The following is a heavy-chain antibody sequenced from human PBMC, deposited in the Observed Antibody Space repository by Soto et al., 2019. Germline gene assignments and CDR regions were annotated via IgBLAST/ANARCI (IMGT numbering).Heavy chain of an antibody. V-gene: IGHV1-8*01. J-gene: IGHJ3*02. D-gene: IGHD1-1*01. CDR1: GYTFTSDD. CDR2: MNPNSGNT. Sequence: QVQLVQSGAEVKKPGASVKVYCKASGYTFTSDDINWVRQATGQGLEWMGWMNPNSGNTGYEQKFQGRVTMTRNTSISTAYMELSSMRSEDTAVYYCAREVPLPDAFDIWGQGTLFTVSS. CDR3: AREVPLPDAFDI.